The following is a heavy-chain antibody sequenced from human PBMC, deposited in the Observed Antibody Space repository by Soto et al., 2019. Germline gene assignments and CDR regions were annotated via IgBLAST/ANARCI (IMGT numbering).Heavy chain of an antibody. Sequence: CMRCVSKKQGKGLEWVSAIYSGGTPDFAAPVRGRFAISRDDSKSMVYLQMNSLKTEDTAVYYCTTDSYLPLKLARFDYWGIRSSVTVTS. D-gene: IGHD1-26*01. CDR1: C. V-gene: IGHV3-15*01. CDR2: IYSGGTP. CDR3: TTDSYLPLKLARFDY. J-gene: IGHJ4*01.